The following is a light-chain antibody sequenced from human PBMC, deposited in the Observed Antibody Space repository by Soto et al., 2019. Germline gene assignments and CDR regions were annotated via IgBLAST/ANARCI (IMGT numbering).Light chain of an antibody. CDR1: QSVSFW. V-gene: IGKV1-5*03. CDR2: KAS. Sequence: DIQMTQSPSTLSASVGDRVTITCRASQSVSFWLAWYQQKPGKAPNLLIYKASNLESGVPSRFSGGGFGTEFTLTISSLQPDDFATYYCQQYNTYWTFGQGTKVDIK. J-gene: IGKJ1*01. CDR3: QQYNTYWT.